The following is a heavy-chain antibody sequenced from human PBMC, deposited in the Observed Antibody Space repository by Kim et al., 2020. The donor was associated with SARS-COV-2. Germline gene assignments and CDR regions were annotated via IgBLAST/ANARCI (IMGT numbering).Heavy chain of an antibody. CDR3: ARVAPFIVVVPAATYGMDV. Sequence: GRVTITRDTSASTAYMELSSLRSEDTAVYYCARVAPFIVVVPAATYGMDVWGQGTTVTVSS. D-gene: IGHD2-2*01. V-gene: IGHV1-3*01. J-gene: IGHJ6*02.